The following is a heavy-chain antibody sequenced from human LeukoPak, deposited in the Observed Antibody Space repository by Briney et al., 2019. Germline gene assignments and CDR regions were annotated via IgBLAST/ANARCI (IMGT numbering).Heavy chain of an antibody. CDR1: GFTFSNFA. CDR2: ISGSGGST. V-gene: IGHV3-23*01. J-gene: IGHJ4*02. Sequence: GGSLRLSCAASGFTFSNFAMNWVRQAPGKGLEWVSTISGSGGSTYYADPVKGRFTISRDNSKNTLYLQMNSLRAEDTAVYYCAKMVHTEQWLVPFDYWGQGTLVTVSS. CDR3: AKMVHTEQWLVPFDY. D-gene: IGHD6-19*01.